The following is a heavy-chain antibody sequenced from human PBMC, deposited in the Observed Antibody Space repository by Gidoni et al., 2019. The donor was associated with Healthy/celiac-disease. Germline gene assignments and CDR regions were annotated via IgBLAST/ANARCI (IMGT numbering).Heavy chain of an antibody. CDR2: INHSGST. CDR3: ARGGPKVVGY. J-gene: IGHJ4*02. V-gene: IGHV4-34*01. Sequence: QVQLQQWGAGLLKPSETLSINCAVYGGSFSGYYWSWIRQPPGQGLEWIGEINHSGSTNYNPSLKSRVTISVDTSKTQFSLKLSSVTAADTAVYYCARGGPKVVGYWGQGTLVTVSS. CDR1: GGSFSGYY.